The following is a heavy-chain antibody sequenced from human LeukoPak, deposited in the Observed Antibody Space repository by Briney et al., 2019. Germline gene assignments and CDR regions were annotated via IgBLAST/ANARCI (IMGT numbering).Heavy chain of an antibody. V-gene: IGHV2-5*01. D-gene: IGHD2-15*01. CDR3: ARYIVVVVDDAFDI. CDR1: GFSLSTSGVG. J-gene: IGHJ3*02. CDR2: IYWNDDK. Sequence: SGPTLVNPTQTLTLTCTFSGFSLSTSGVGVGWIRQPPGEALEWLALIYWNDDKRYSPSLKSRLTITKDTSKNQVVLTMTNMDPVDTATYYCARYIVVVVDDAFDIWGQGTMVTVSS.